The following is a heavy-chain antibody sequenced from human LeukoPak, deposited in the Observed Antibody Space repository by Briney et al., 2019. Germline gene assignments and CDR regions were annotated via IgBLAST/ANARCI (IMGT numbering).Heavy chain of an antibody. J-gene: IGHJ4*02. D-gene: IGHD3-3*01. CDR1: GFTFSSYA. V-gene: IGHV3-23*01. CDR2: ISGSGGST. Sequence: PGGSLRLSCAASGFTFSSYAMSWVRQAPGKGLEWVSAISGSGGSTYYADSVKGRFTISRDNSKNTLYLQMNSLRAEDTAVYYCAKPPIFGVVINCYFDYWGQGTLVTVSS. CDR3: AKPPIFGVVINCYFDY.